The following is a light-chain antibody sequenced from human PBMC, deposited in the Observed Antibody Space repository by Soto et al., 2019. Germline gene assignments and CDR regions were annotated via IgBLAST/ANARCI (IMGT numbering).Light chain of an antibody. J-gene: IGKJ4*01. CDR2: DAS. CDR3: QQYDSVPLP. V-gene: IGKV1-33*01. Sequence: DIQMTQSPSSVSASVGDRVTITCRASQGISSWLAWYQQKPGKAPKLLIYDASNLETGVPSRFSGSGSGTDFTFTISSLQPEDIATYYCQQYDSVPLPFGGGTKVDIK. CDR1: QGISSW.